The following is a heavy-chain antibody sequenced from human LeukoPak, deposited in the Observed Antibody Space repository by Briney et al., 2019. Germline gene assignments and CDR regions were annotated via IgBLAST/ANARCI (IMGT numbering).Heavy chain of an antibody. Sequence: GVSLRLSCAASGFTFDDYGMSWVPPGPGKGLVGVSYTTWNGGSTGYAVSVRGRFTISRDNAKKSLYLQMNSLRAEDTALYYCARGAHDAFDIWGQGTRVTVPS. CDR2: TTWNGGST. CDR1: GFTFDDYG. CDR3: ARGAHDAFDI. J-gene: IGHJ3*02. V-gene: IGHV3-20*04.